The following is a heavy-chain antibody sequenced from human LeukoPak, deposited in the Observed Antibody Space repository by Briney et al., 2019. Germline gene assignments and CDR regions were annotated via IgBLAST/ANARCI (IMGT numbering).Heavy chain of an antibody. CDR2: IKGDGSST. CDR3: ARDGYSFGHDFDY. CDR1: GFTFSSYW. Sequence: GGSLRLPCAASGFTFSSYWMHWVRHTPGKGLVWVSRIKGDGSSTSYADSVKGRFTISRDNAKNTLYLQMNSLRAEDTAVYYCARDGYSFGHDFDYWGQGTLVTVSS. J-gene: IGHJ4*02. V-gene: IGHV3-74*01. D-gene: IGHD5-18*01.